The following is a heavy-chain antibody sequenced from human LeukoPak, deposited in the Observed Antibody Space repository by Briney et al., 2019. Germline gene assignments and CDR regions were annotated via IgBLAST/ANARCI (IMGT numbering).Heavy chain of an antibody. D-gene: IGHD2-21*02. CDR2: IFPGDSET. J-gene: IGHJ4*02. CDR1: GPTVTNFW. CDR3: ATQKYGDYYFDY. Sequence: GESLKISCQVSGPTVTNFWIIWVRQMPGKGLEWMGVIFPGDSETRYSPSLQGQVTISVDKDSRTAFLQWTSLKASDTAMYYCATQKYGDYYFDYWGQGTLVTVSS. V-gene: IGHV5-51*01.